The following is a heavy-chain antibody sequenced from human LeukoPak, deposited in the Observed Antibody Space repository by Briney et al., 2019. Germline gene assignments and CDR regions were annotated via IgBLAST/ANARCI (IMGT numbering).Heavy chain of an antibody. D-gene: IGHD6-13*01. Sequence: KPSETLSLTCAVSGYSISSGYYWGWIRPPPGKGLEWIGSIYHSGSTYYNPSLKSRVTISVDTSKNQFSLKLSSVTAADTAVYYCARRSSSWFPFDYWGPGTLVTVSS. CDR2: IYHSGST. V-gene: IGHV4-38-2*01. CDR3: ARRSSSWFPFDY. CDR1: GYSISSGYY. J-gene: IGHJ4*02.